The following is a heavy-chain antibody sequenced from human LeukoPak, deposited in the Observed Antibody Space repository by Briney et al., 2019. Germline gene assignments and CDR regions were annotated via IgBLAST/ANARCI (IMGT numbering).Heavy chain of an antibody. CDR2: IYTSGNT. V-gene: IGHV4-4*07. D-gene: IGHD2-21*01. CDR1: GGSISSYY. CDR3: ARIPEGGAGFDP. Sequence: SETLSLTCTVSGGSISSYYWTWIRQPAGKGLEWIGRIYTSGNTNYNPSLKSRVTMSLDTSKNQFSLKLSSVTAADTAVYYCARIPEGGAGFDPWGQGTLVTVPS. J-gene: IGHJ5*02.